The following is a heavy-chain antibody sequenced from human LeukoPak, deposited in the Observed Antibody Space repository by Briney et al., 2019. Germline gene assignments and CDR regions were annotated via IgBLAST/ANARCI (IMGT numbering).Heavy chain of an antibody. CDR3: ARDSYYDFWSGYSVY. CDR2: ISAYNGNT. D-gene: IGHD3-3*01. Sequence: ASVKVSCKASGYTFTSYGISWVRQAPGQGLEWMGWISAYNGNTNYVQKLQGRVTMTTDTSTSTAYMELRSLRSDDTAVYYCARDSYYDFWSGYSVYWGQGTLVTVSS. CDR1: GYTFTSYG. V-gene: IGHV1-18*01. J-gene: IGHJ4*02.